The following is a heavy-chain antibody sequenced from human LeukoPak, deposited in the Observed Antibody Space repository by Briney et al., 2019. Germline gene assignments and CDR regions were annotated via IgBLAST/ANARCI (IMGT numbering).Heavy chain of an antibody. CDR3: AKGGAGYYGSGSKYGMDV. Sequence: SETLSLTCAVYGVSFSGYYWSWIRQPPGKGLEWIGEINHSGSTNYNPSLKSRVTISVDTSKNQFSLKLSSVTAADTAVYYCAKGGAGYYGSGSKYGMDVWGKGTTVTVSS. V-gene: IGHV4-34*01. CDR1: GVSFSGYY. J-gene: IGHJ6*04. CDR2: INHSGST. D-gene: IGHD3-10*01.